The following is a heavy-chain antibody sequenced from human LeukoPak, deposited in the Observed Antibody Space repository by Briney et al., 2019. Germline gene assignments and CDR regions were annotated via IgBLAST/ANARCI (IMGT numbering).Heavy chain of an antibody. D-gene: IGHD5-12*01. V-gene: IGHV3-9*01. J-gene: IGHJ4*02. CDR2: ISWNSGSI. CDR3: AKDASGYDWAYFDY. CDR1: GFTFDDYA. Sequence: PGGSLRLSCAASGFTFDDYAMHWVRQAPGKGLEWVSGISWNSGSISYADSVKGRFTISRDNAKNSLYLQMNSLRAEDTALYYCAKDASGYDWAYFDYWGQGTLVTVSS.